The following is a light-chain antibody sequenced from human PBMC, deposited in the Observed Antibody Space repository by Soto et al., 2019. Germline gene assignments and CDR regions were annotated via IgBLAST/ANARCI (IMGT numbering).Light chain of an antibody. V-gene: IGKV3-20*01. Sequence: EVVLTQSPGTLSLSQGERATLSCRASQSVPRSYLAWYQQKPGQAPRLLIYGASSRATGIPDRFSGFGSGTDFTLTISRLEPEDFAVYFCQQYGSSPITFGQGTRLEIK. CDR3: QQYGSSPIT. CDR1: QSVPRSY. CDR2: GAS. J-gene: IGKJ5*01.